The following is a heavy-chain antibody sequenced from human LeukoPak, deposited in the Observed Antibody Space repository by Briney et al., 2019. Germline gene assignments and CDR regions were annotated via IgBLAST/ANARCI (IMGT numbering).Heavy chain of an antibody. D-gene: IGHD2-2*02. Sequence: PSETLSLTCTVSGGSISSGDYYWSWIRQPPGKGLEWIGYIYYSGSTYYNPSLKSRVTISVDTSKNQFSLKLSSVTAADTAVYYCARGLPYQLLYQTYGHFDYWSQGTLVTVSS. J-gene: IGHJ4*02. CDR1: GGSISSGDYY. V-gene: IGHV4-30-4*08. CDR3: ARGLPYQLLYQTYGHFDY. CDR2: IYYSGST.